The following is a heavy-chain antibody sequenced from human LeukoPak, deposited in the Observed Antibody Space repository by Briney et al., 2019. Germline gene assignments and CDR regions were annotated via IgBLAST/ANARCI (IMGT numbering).Heavy chain of an antibody. V-gene: IGHV4-31*03. CDR1: GGSISSGGYY. CDR3: ARADSSSWWGNY. D-gene: IGHD6-13*01. J-gene: IGHJ4*02. CDR2: IYYSGST. Sequence: PSETLSLTCTVSGGSISSGGYYWSWIRQHPGKGLEWIGYIYYSGSTYYNPSLKSRVTISVDTSKNQFSLKLNSVTAADTAVYYCARADSSSWWGNYWGQGTLVTVSS.